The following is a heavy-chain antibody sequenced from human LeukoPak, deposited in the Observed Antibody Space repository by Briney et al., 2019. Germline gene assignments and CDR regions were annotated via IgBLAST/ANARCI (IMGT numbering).Heavy chain of an antibody. D-gene: IGHD4-17*01. V-gene: IGHV1-69*06. J-gene: IGHJ2*01. CDR2: IIPIFGTA. CDR3: ARDTSTVTHWYFDL. CDR1: GGTFSSYA. Sequence: SVKVSCKASGGTFSSYAISWVRQAPGQGLEWMGGIIPIFGTANYAQKFQGRVTITADRSTSTAYMELSSLRSEDTAVYYCARDTSTVTHWYFDLWGRGTLVTVSS.